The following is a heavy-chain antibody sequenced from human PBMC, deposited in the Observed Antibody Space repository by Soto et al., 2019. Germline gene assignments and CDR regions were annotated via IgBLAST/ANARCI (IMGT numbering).Heavy chain of an antibody. CDR1: GFTFSSYA. J-gene: IGHJ4*02. CDR2: ISGSGGST. D-gene: IGHD3-10*01. V-gene: IGHV3-23*01. CDR3: ANPMESSGSYSY. Sequence: EVQLLESGGGLVQPGGSLRLSCAASGFTFSSYAMSWVRQAPGKGLEWVSAISGSGGSTYYADSVKGRFTISRDNSKNTLYLQMNSLRAEDTAVYYCANPMESSGSYSYWGQGTLVTVSS.